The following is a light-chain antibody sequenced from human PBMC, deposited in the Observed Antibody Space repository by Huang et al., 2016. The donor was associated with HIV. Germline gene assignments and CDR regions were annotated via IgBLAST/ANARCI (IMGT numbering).Light chain of an antibody. CDR1: QSISSK. CDR2: GAS. CDR3: QQYNNWPFT. J-gene: IGKJ3*01. Sequence: ERVMTQSPVTLSVSPGERVTFSCRASQSISSKLAWYQQKPGQAPRLLIYGASTRATGIAARFSGSGSGTEFTLTISSLQSEDFAVYYCQQYNNWPFTFGPGTRVDIK. V-gene: IGKV3-15*01.